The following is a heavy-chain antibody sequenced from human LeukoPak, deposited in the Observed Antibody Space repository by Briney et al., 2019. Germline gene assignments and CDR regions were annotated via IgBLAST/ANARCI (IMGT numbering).Heavy chain of an antibody. J-gene: IGHJ5*02. CDR3: ARGGRITIFGVAADNWFDP. Sequence: SETLSLTCAVYGGSFSGYYWSWIRQPPGKGLEWIGEINHSGSTNYNPSLKSRVTISVDTSKYQFSLKLSSVTAADTAVYYCARGGRITIFGVAADNWFDPWGQGTLVTVSS. CDR1: GGSFSGYY. CDR2: INHSGST. V-gene: IGHV4-34*01. D-gene: IGHD3-3*01.